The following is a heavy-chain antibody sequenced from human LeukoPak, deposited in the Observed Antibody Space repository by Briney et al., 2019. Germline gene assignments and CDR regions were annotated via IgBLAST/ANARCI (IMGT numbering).Heavy chain of an antibody. D-gene: IGHD2-2*02. CDR1: GYSISSGYY. J-gene: IGHJ3*02. Sequence: PSETLSLTCAVSGYSISSGYYWGWIRQPPGKGREWIGSIYHGGSTFYNPSLKSRVAISADTSKNQFSLKLSSVTAADTAVYYCASLGVVPGAIPDAFDIWGQGTMVIVSS. CDR2: IYHGGST. CDR3: ASLGVVPGAIPDAFDI. V-gene: IGHV4-38-2*01.